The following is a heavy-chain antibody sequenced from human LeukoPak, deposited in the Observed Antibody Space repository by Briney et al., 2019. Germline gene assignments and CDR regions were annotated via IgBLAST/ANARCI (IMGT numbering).Heavy chain of an antibody. D-gene: IGHD1-26*01. Sequence: GGSLRLSCAASGFTFSNYAMSWVRQAPGKGLEWVSTISDTGGRTHYADSVRGRFTISRVNSKNTLYLQMNSLRAEDTAVYYCAKANSGSYGGYFDYWGQGTLVTVSS. CDR1: GFTFSNYA. CDR2: ISDTGGRT. V-gene: IGHV3-23*01. J-gene: IGHJ4*02. CDR3: AKANSGSYGGYFDY.